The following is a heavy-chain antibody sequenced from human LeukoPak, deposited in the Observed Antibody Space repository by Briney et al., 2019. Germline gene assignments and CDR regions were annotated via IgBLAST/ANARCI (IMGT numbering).Heavy chain of an antibody. CDR2: IYYSGST. J-gene: IGHJ5*02. V-gene: IGHV4-31*03. Sequence: SQTLSLTCSVSGGSISSGGYYWSWIRQHPGKGLEWIGYIYYSGSTNYNPSLKSRVTISVDTSNNQFSLKLSSVTAADTAVYYCARQRCSSTSCYGRGSNWFDPWGQGTLVTVSS. D-gene: IGHD2-2*01. CDR3: ARQRCSSTSCYGRGSNWFDP. CDR1: GGSISSGGYY.